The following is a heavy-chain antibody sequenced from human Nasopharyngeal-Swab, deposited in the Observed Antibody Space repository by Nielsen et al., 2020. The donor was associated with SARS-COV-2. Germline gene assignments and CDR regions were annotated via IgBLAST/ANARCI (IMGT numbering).Heavy chain of an antibody. Sequence: SQTLSLTCAISGDSVSSSSAAWHWIRQSPSRGLEWLGRTYYRSKWYNDYAVSVKSRITINPDTSKNQFSLQLNSVTPEDTAVYYCARARGAYGDYYYYYYTDVWGKGTTVTVSS. CDR1: GDSVSSSSAA. CDR3: ARARGAYGDYYYYYYTDV. CDR2: TYYRSKWYN. V-gene: IGHV6-1*01. J-gene: IGHJ6*03. D-gene: IGHD4-17*01.